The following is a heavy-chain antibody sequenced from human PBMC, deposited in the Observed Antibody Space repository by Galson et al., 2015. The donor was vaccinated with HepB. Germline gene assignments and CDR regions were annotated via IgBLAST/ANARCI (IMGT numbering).Heavy chain of an antibody. CDR3: AKRGEQFLVRGVHHFDH. CDR1: GFIFSYYA. V-gene: IGHV3-23*01. D-gene: IGHD6-19*01. CDR2: ISSSDDTT. Sequence: SLRLSCAASGFIFSYYAMSWVRQAPGKGLEWVSAISSSDDTTYYADSAKGRFTISRDNSKNMVYLQMNSLRAEDTALYYCAKRGEQFLVRGVHHFDHWGQGILVTVSS. J-gene: IGHJ4*02.